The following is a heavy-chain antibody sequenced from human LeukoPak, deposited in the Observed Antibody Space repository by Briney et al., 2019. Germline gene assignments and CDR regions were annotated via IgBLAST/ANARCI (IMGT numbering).Heavy chain of an antibody. CDR3: ARVRGPTVATWYFDL. V-gene: IGHV3-48*01. J-gene: IGHJ2*01. CDR2: ITTSSSIL. Sequence: GGSLRLSCAASGFTFNGYSIIWVRQAPGKGLEWISYITTSSSILYYADSVKGRFTVSRDNAKNSVYLQVNSLRVEDSSVYFCARVRGPTVATWYFDLWGRDTLVTVSP. CDR1: GFTFNGYS. D-gene: IGHD4-17*01.